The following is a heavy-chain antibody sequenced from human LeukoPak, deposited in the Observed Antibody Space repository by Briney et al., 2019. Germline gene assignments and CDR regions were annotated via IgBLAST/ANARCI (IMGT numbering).Heavy chain of an antibody. CDR3: VSCGTTTCIIRFDH. CDR2: IKEDGSEK. D-gene: IGHD2-2*01. CDR1: GFTFSRYW. V-gene: IGHV3-7*01. J-gene: IGHJ4*02. Sequence: GGSLRLSCAASGFTFSRYWMNWVRQAPGKGLEWVASIKEDGSEKSYVDSVKGRFTISRDNAKNSLYLQMNSVRAEDTAIYYCVSCGTTTCIIRFDHWGQGTLVTVSS.